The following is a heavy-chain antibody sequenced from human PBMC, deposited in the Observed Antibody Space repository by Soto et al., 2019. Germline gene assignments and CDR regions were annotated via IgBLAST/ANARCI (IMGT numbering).Heavy chain of an antibody. V-gene: IGHV3-64*02. J-gene: IGHJ2*01. CDR3: ATASRNYYASSSLYLDL. CDR1: GFTFSSYA. CDR2: ISSNGGST. D-gene: IGHD3-22*01. Sequence: PGGSLRLSCAASGFTFSSYAMHWVRQAPGKGLEYVSAISSNGGSTYYADSVKGRFTISRDNSKNTLYLQMGSLRAEDMAVYYCATASRNYYASSSLYLDLWGRGTL.